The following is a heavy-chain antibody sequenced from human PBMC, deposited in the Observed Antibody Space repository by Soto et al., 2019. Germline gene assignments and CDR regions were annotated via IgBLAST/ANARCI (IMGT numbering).Heavy chain of an antibody. D-gene: IGHD3-9*01. CDR1: GFTFSNYA. CDR3: ARLTGGWLGPYYFPMDV. CDR2: ISGSDDRI. V-gene: IGHV3-23*01. Sequence: VGSLRLSCAASGFTFSNYAMSWVRQAPGKGLEWVSTISGSDDRIYYADSVKGRFTISRDNSENTLYLQMNSLRVEDTAVYSCARLTGGWLGPYYFPMDVWGQGTTVTVSS. J-gene: IGHJ6*02.